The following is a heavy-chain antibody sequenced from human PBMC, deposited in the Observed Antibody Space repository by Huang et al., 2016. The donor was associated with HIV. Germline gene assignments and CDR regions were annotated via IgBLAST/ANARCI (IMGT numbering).Heavy chain of an antibody. D-gene: IGHD6-19*01. CDR3: TGALASDTGMDV. CDR1: GFTFSDHY. V-gene: IGHV3-72*01. J-gene: IGHJ6*02. CDR2: RRNKVRSYTT. Sequence: EVQLVESGGGLVQPGGSLRLSCAASGFTFSDHYMDWVRQAPGKGLEWVGRRRNKVRSYTTECAASVKGRFTISRDDSETSLYLQMNSLRTEDSAVYYCTGALASDTGMDVWGQGTTVTVSS.